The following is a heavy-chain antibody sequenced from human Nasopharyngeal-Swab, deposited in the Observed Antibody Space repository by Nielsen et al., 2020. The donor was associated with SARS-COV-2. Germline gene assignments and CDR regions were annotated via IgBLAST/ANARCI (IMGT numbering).Heavy chain of an antibody. CDR2: IGDKDHNYAT. V-gene: IGHV3-73*01. Sequence: VRQMPGKGLEWVGRIGDKDHNYATTYGASVQGRFTISRDDSKNTAFLQMDSLKTEDTALYYYTTDFYFDYWGQGILVTVSS. CDR3: TTDFYFDY. J-gene: IGHJ4*02.